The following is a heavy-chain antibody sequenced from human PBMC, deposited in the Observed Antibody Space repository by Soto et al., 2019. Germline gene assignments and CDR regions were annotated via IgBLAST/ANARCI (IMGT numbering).Heavy chain of an antibody. CDR2: VTPSGGST. V-gene: IGHV1-46*03. Sequence: QVQLVQSGAEVKKPGASMRVSCKASGYTFSTYYLHWVRQAPGQGLEWMGIVTPSGGSTSYAQKFQGRVTMTRDTSTSTVYMELSSLRSEDTAIYYCARSDDYWYFDIWGRGTLFTVSS. CDR3: ARSDDYWYFDI. J-gene: IGHJ2*01. CDR1: GYTFSTYY.